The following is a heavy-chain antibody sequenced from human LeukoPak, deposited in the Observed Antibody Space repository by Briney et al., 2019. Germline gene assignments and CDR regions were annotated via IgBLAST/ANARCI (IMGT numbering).Heavy chain of an antibody. D-gene: IGHD2-21*02. CDR2: INHSGST. Sequence: SETLSLTCAVYGGSFSGYYWSWIRQPPGKGLEWIGEINHSGSTNYNPSLKSRVTISVDTSKNQFSLKLSSVTAADTAVYYCARKGCGDCHFDYWGQGTLVTVSS. CDR1: GGSFSGYY. CDR3: ARKGCGDCHFDY. J-gene: IGHJ4*02. V-gene: IGHV4-34*01.